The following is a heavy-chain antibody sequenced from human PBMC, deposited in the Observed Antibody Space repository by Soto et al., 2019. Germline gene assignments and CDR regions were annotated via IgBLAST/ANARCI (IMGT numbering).Heavy chain of an antibody. Sequence: EVQLLESGGGLVQPGGSLRLSCAAYGFTFSSYAMSWVRQAPGMGLEWVSVISGSGYATYYADSVKGRFTVSRDNSNNTVYLQMNSLRAEDTAVYYCAKEETVLVNYYYYYGMDVWGQGTTVTVSS. V-gene: IGHV3-23*01. CDR3: AKEETVLVNYYYYYGMDV. CDR1: GFTFSSYA. J-gene: IGHJ6*02. D-gene: IGHD4-17*01. CDR2: ISGSGYAT.